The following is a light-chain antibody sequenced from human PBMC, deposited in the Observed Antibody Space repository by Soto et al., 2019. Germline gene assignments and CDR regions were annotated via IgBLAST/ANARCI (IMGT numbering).Light chain of an antibody. CDR2: GNT. V-gene: IGLV1-40*01. CDR1: SSNIGPRYD. J-gene: IGLJ3*02. Sequence: QSALTQPPSVSGAPGQRVTISCTGTSSNIGPRYDVHWYQKLPGTAPKLLISGNTNRPSGVPDRFSASKSGTSASLAITGLQADDEADYYCQSYDTRLSVWVFGGGTKLTVL. CDR3: QSYDTRLSVWV.